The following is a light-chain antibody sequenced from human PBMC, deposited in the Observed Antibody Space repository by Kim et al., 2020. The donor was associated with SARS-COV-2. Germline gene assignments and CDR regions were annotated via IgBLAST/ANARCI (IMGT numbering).Light chain of an antibody. J-gene: IGKJ2*01. CDR2: AAS. Sequence: SASVGYRVTNTCRASQSISTYLNWYQQKPGKAPKLLIYAASSLQSGVPSRFSGSGSGTDFTLTISSLQPDDFATYYCQQSYSTLYTFGQGTKLKI. V-gene: IGKV1-39*01. CDR1: QSISTY. CDR3: QQSYSTLYT.